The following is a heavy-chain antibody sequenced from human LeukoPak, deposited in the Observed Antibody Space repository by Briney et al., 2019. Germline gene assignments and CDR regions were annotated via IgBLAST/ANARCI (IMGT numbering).Heavy chain of an antibody. Sequence: SQTLSLTFAISGDSVSSNSAAWNWLRQSPSRGLEWLGRTYYRSKWYNDYAVSVKSRITINPDTSKNQFSLQLNSVTPEDTAVYYCAREKPRIAAAGGRNWFDPWGQGTLVTVSS. CDR2: TYYRSKWYN. CDR3: AREKPRIAAAGGRNWFDP. V-gene: IGHV6-1*01. CDR1: GDSVSSNSAA. D-gene: IGHD6-13*01. J-gene: IGHJ5*02.